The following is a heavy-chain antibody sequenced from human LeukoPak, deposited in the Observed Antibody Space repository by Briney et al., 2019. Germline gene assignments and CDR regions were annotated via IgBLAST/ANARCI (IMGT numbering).Heavy chain of an antibody. CDR2: INPTSGGT. D-gene: IGHD6-13*01. Sequence: GASVKVSCKASGYTFIDYYMHWVRQAPGQGLEWMGWINPTSGGTNYAQKFQGRVTVTRDTSISTAYMELSRLRSDDTAVYYCARDPSIAAAGDYWGQGTLVTVSS. V-gene: IGHV1-2*02. CDR1: GYTFIDYY. J-gene: IGHJ4*02. CDR3: ARDPSIAAAGDY.